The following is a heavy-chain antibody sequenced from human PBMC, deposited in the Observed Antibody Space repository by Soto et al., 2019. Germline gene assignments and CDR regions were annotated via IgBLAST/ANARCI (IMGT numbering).Heavy chain of an antibody. J-gene: IGHJ5*02. CDR3: ARVPYCSSTSCPDWFDP. CDR1: GGTFSSYA. D-gene: IGHD2-2*01. V-gene: IGHV1-69*13. CDR2: IIPIFGTA. Sequence: GASVKISCKASGGTFSSYAISWVRQAPGQGLEWMGGIIPIFGTANYAQKFQGRVTITADESTSTAYMELSSLRSEDTAVYYCARVPYCSSTSCPDWFDPWGHGTLVTVSS.